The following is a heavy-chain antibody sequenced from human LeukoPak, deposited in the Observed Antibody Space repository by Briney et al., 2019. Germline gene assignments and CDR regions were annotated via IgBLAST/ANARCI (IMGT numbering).Heavy chain of an antibody. D-gene: IGHD5-18*01. Sequence: GGSLRLSCAASGFTFSSYAMTWVRQAPGKGLEWVSVISGSGSSTYYADSVRGRFTISRDNSKNTLYLQMNSLRAEDTAVYYCAREMGYSYGGYYYYGMDVWGQGTTVTVSS. CDR2: ISGSGSST. CDR3: AREMGYSYGGYYYYGMDV. CDR1: GFTFSSYA. V-gene: IGHV3-23*01. J-gene: IGHJ6*02.